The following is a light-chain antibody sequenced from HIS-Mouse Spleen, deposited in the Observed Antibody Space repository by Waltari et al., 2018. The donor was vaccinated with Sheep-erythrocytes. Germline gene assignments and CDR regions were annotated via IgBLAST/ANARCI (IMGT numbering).Light chain of an antibody. CDR1: SPNLGRNT. CDR2: SNN. J-gene: IGLJ3*02. V-gene: IGLV1-44*01. CDR3: AAWDDSLNGWV. Sequence: QSVLTQPPSASGTPGQRVTISCSGSSPNLGRNTVNRYQQLPGTAPKLLIYSNNQRPSGVPDRFSGSKSGTSASLAISGLQSEDEADYYCAAWDDSLNGWVFGGGTKLTVL.